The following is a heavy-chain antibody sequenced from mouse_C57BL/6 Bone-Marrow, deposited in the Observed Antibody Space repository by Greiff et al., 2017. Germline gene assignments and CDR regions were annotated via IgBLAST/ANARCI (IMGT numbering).Heavy chain of an antibody. CDR3: ARDYSNYGGFAY. CDR1: GYTFTSYW. J-gene: IGHJ3*01. CDR2: IYPGSGST. V-gene: IGHV1-55*01. D-gene: IGHD2-5*01. Sequence: VKLQQSGAELVKPGASVKMSCKASGYTFTSYWITWVKQRPGQGLEWIGDIYPGSGSTNYNEKFKSKATLTVDTSSSTAYMQLSSLTSEDSAVYDCARDYSNYGGFAYWGQGTLVTVSA.